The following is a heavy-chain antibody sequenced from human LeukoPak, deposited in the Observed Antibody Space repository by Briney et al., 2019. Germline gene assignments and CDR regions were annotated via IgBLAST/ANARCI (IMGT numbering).Heavy chain of an antibody. J-gene: IGHJ4*02. V-gene: IGHV3-74*01. CDR3: ARVGTGSYHFDY. CDR1: GFMFSSYW. D-gene: IGHD3-16*01. CDR2: INSDGSTI. Sequence: GSLRLSCAASGFMFSSYWMHWVRQVPGKGLVWVSRINSDGSTISYADSVEGRFTISRDNAKNTLYLQMNSLRAEDTAVYYCARVGTGSYHFDYWGQGTLVTVSS.